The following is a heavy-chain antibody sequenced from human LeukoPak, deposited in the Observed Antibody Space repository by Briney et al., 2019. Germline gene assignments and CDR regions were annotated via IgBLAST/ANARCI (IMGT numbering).Heavy chain of an antibody. D-gene: IGHD1-26*01. Sequence: VASVKVSCKASGYTFTSYDINWVRQSNGQGLEWMGWMNPNSGNTGYAQKFQGRVTMTRNTSISTAYMELSSLRSEDTAVYYCARAKRELPSYYYYMDVWGKGTTVTVSS. CDR2: MNPNSGNT. J-gene: IGHJ6*03. V-gene: IGHV1-8*01. CDR3: ARAKRELPSYYYYMDV. CDR1: GYTFTSYD.